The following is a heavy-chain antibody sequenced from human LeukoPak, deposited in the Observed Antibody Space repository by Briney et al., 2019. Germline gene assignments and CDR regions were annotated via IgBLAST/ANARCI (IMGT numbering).Heavy chain of an antibody. D-gene: IGHD1-26*01. V-gene: IGHV3-23*01. CDR1: GFTFSSYA. CDR2: VSGRGDST. J-gene: IGHJ4*02. CDR3: AKEGDSGSYSKY. Sequence: GGSLRLSCAASGFTFSSYAMSWVRQAPGKGLEWVSSVSGRGDSTYYAGSVKGRFTISRDNSKNTLYLQMNSLRAEDTAVYYCAKEGDSGSYSKYWGQGTLVTVSS.